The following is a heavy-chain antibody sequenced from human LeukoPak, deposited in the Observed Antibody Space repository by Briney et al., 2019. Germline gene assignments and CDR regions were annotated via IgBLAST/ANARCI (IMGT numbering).Heavy chain of an antibody. CDR2: MNPNSGNT. D-gene: IGHD2-15*01. CDR1: GYTFTSYD. V-gene: IGHV1-8*01. J-gene: IGHJ6*02. Sequence: ASVKVSCKASGYTFTSYDINWVRQAPGQGLEWMGWMNPNSGNTGYAQKFQGRVTMTRNTSISTAYMELSSLRSEDTAVYYCARDRVEVVAATAYYYYYGMDVWGQGTTVTVSS. CDR3: ARDRVEVVAATAYYYYYGMDV.